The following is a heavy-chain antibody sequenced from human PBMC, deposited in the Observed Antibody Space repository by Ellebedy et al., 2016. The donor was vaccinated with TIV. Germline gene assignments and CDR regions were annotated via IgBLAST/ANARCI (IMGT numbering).Heavy chain of an antibody. J-gene: IGHJ3*02. D-gene: IGHD3-10*01. V-gene: IGHV4-61*01. Sequence: SETLSLTCTVSGGSVSSGSYYWSWIRQPPGKGLEWIGYIYHRGSTNYNPSLKSRVTISVDTSKNQFSLKLSSVTAADTAVYYCARRGVKYRGDAFDIWGQGTMVTVSS. CDR1: GGSVSSGSYY. CDR3: ARRGVKYRGDAFDI. CDR2: IYHRGST.